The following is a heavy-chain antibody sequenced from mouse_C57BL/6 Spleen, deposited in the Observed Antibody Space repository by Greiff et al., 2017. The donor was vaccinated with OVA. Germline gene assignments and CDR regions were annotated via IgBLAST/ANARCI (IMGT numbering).Heavy chain of an antibody. D-gene: IGHD2-14*01. V-gene: IGHV1-62-2*01. J-gene: IGHJ2*01. CDR1: CYTFTEYT. CDR3: ARHEGIWYGPSCDY. Sequence: QVQLQQSGAELVKPGASVTLSCKASCYTFTEYTIPWVKQRSGQGLEWIGWFYPGSGSLKYNEKFKDKATLTADKSASTVYMERSRLTSEDSAVYFCARHEGIWYGPSCDYWGQGTTLTVSS. CDR2: FYPGSGSL.